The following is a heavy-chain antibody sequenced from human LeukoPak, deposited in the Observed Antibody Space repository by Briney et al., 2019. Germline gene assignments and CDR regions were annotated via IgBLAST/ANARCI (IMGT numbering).Heavy chain of an antibody. D-gene: IGHD6-6*01. Sequence: GGSLRLSCAASGFTFSSYAMHWVRQAPGKGLEWVAVISYDGSNKYYADSVKGRFTISRDNSKNTLYLQMNSLRAEDTAVYYCARGTQLHFDYWGQGTLVTVSS. V-gene: IGHV3-30-3*01. CDR3: ARGTQLHFDY. J-gene: IGHJ4*02. CDR2: ISYDGSNK. CDR1: GFTFSSYA.